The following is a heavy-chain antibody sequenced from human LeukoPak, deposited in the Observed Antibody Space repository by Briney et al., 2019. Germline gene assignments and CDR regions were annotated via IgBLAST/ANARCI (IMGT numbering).Heavy chain of an antibody. Sequence: PGGSLRLSCAASGLTFSTYWMHWVRQAPGKGLAWVARINPDGSIRTYANSVQGRVTISRDTAKDTLFLQMNSLRAEDTAVYYCAREARVGGALQYWGQGTPGTVSS. CDR2: INPDGSIR. CDR1: GLTFSTYW. J-gene: IGHJ4*02. V-gene: IGHV3-74*03. D-gene: IGHD1-26*01. CDR3: AREARVGGALQY.